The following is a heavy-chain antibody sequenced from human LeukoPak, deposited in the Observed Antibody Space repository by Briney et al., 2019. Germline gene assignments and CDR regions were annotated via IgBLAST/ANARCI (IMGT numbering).Heavy chain of an antibody. CDR3: ARARRGYSYVIDY. D-gene: IGHD5-18*01. Sequence: GGSLRLSCTASGFTFSSYAMSWVRQAPGKGLEWVSVIYSDGSTYYADSVTGRFTISRDNSKNTLYLQMNSLRAEDTAVYYCARARRGYSYVIDYWGQGTLVTVSS. J-gene: IGHJ4*02. V-gene: IGHV3-66*01. CDR1: GFTFSSYA. CDR2: IYSDGST.